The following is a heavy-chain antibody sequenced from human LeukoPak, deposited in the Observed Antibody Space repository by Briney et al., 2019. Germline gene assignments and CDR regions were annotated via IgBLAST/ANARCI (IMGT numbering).Heavy chain of an antibody. D-gene: IGHD5-18*01. J-gene: IGHJ3*02. V-gene: IGHV4-59*01. Sequence: SETLSLTCTVSGGSISSYHWSWIRQPPGKGLEWIGYIYYSGSTNYNPSLKSRVTISVDTSKNQFSLKLSSVTAADTAVYYCARYSAMVKNDAFDIWGQGTMVTVSS. CDR3: ARYSAMVKNDAFDI. CDR2: IYYSGST. CDR1: GGSISSYH.